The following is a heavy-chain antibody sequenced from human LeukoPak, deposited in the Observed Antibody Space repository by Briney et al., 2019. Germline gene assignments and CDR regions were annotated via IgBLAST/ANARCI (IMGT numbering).Heavy chain of an antibody. J-gene: IGHJ4*02. D-gene: IGHD6-13*01. Sequence: GGSLRLSCAASGFTFSSYGMHWVRQAPGKGLEWVAFIRYDGSNKYYADSVKGRFTISRDNSKNTLYLQMNSLRAEDTAVYYCAKGPGAAADPGSVDYWGQGTLVTVSS. CDR3: AKGPGAAADPGSVDY. CDR1: GFTFSSYG. CDR2: IRYDGSNK. V-gene: IGHV3-30*02.